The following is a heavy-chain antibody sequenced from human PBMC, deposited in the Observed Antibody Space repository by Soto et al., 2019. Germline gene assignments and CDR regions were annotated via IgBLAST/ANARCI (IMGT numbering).Heavy chain of an antibody. CDR1: GFIFSTYA. V-gene: IGHV3-23*01. CDR3: AHPRGYGVFDAVDI. Sequence: PGGSLRLSCAASGFIFSTYAMNWVRQAPGKGLEWVSAINNNGGSTYYAESVRGRFTISRDNSINTLYLQMSSLRSDDTAVYYCAHPRGYGVFDAVDIWGKGTMVTVSS. J-gene: IGHJ3*02. CDR2: INNNGGST. D-gene: IGHD4-17*01.